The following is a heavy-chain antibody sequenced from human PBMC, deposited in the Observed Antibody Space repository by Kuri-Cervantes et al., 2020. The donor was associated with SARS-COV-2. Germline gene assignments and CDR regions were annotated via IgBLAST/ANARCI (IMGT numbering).Heavy chain of an antibody. CDR2: TYHTGTT. CDR3: ARHAACSGTSCYTFDF. Sequence: LRLSCTVSGGSISSDGYYWSWIRQPPGKGLEWIGFTYHTGTTYYSPSLTSRVSISVDTSKNIFSLKLSYVTAADTAVYYCARHAACSGTSCYTFDFWGQGTLVTVSS. D-gene: IGHD2-2*01. J-gene: IGHJ4*02. CDR1: GGSISSDGYY. V-gene: IGHV4-30-4*08.